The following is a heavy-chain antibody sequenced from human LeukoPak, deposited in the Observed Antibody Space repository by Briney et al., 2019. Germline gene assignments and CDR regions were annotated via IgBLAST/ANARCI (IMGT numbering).Heavy chain of an antibody. J-gene: IGHJ4*02. CDR3: ASAGEGYFDY. CDR1: GGSISNYY. V-gene: IGHV4-59*12. D-gene: IGHD1-14*01. CDR2: IYYSGDTSGST. Sequence: SETLSLTCTASGGSISNYYWSWVRQPPGKGLEYIGYIYYSGDTSGSTDYNPSLKSRVTISVDTSKNQFSLILNSVTAADTAVYYCASAGEGYFDYWGQGTLVTVSS.